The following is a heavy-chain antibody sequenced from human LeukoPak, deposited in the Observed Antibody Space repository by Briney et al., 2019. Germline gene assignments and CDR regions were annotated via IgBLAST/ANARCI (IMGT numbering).Heavy chain of an antibody. CDR2: ISSNGYST. V-gene: IGHV3-64*01. CDR3: AREATTKTRRVYYFDY. Sequence: GGSLRLSCEASGFTFGIYAMHWVRQAPGKGLEYISGISSNGYSTYYANSVKGRFTISRDNSKNTLYLQMGSLRDEDMAVFYCAREATTKTRRVYYFDYWGQGTLVTVSS. CDR1: GFTFGIYA. J-gene: IGHJ4*02. D-gene: IGHD1-1*01.